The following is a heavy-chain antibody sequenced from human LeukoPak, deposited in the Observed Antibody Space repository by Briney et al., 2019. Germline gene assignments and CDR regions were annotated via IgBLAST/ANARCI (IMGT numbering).Heavy chain of an antibody. Sequence: PGGPLRLSCAASGFTFSIYSMHWVRQAPGKGLEWVALISSDVSNRYYPDSVQGRFTISRDNSKNTLYLQMNSLRVEDTAVYYCARDLTTRYYYSAMDVWGQGTTVTVSS. V-gene: IGHV3-30*04. J-gene: IGHJ6*02. CDR1: GFTFSIYS. CDR2: ISSDVSNR. D-gene: IGHD4-11*01. CDR3: ARDLTTRYYYSAMDV.